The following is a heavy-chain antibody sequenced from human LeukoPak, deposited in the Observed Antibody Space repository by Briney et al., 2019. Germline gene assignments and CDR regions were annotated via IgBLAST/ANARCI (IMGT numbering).Heavy chain of an antibody. CDR3: AKCSTSAYTTGWCNWIDP. V-gene: IGHV3-23*01. Sequence: GGSLGLSCVASGFTFTSDAMNWVRQAPGKGLEWVSSTVSRGTTQYADSVKGRFTVSRDTSKNTLYLQMNSLRADDTAVYYCAKCSTSAYTTGWCNWIDPWGQGTLVTVSS. CDR2: TVSRGTT. CDR1: GFTFTSDA. D-gene: IGHD6-19*01. J-gene: IGHJ5*02.